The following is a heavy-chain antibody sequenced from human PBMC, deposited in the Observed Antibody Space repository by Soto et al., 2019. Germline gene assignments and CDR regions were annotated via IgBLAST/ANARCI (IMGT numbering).Heavy chain of an antibody. D-gene: IGHD6-6*01. CDR2: IYYSGST. V-gene: IGHV4-59*01. CDR1: GGCISSYY. CDR3: ARSASSSSYYYYYMDV. J-gene: IGHJ6*03. Sequence: SETLSLTCTVSGGCISSYYWSWIRQPPGKGLEWIGYIYYSGSTNYNPSLKSRVTISVDTSKNQFSLKLSSVTAADTAVYYCARSASSSSYYYYYMDVWCKGTTVTVSS.